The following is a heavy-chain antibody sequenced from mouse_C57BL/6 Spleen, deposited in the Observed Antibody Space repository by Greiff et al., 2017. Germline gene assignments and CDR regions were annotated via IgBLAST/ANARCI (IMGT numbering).Heavy chain of an antibody. V-gene: IGHV1-50*01. CDR1: GYTFTSYW. Sequence: QVQLQQPGAELVKPGASVKLSCKASGYTFTSYWMPWVKQRPGQGLEWIGEIDPSDSYTNYNQKFKGKATLTVDTSSSTAYMQRSSLTSEDSAVYYCARNYDTEFADWGEGRLVTVSA. D-gene: IGHD2-4*01. CDR2: IDPSDSYT. J-gene: IGHJ3*01. CDR3: ARNYDTEFAD.